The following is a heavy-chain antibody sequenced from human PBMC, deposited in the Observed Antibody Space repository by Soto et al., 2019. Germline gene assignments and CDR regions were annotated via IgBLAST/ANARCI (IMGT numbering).Heavy chain of an antibody. CDR3: ATLPLGYCSGGSCRNVNDY. Sequence: PSETLSLTCTVSGGSISRGGYYWSWIRQHPGKGLEWIGYIYYSGSTYYNPSLKSRVTISVDTSKNQFSLKLSSVTAADTAVYYCATLPLGYCSGGSCRNVNDYWGQGTLVTVSS. J-gene: IGHJ4*02. V-gene: IGHV4-31*03. CDR1: GGSISRGGYY. CDR2: IYYSGST. D-gene: IGHD2-15*01.